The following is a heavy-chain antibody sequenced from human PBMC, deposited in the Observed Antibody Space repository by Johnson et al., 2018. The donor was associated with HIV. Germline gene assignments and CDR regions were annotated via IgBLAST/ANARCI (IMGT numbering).Heavy chain of an antibody. J-gene: IGHJ3*02. CDR1: GFTVSSNY. V-gene: IGHV3-53*01. CDR3: ARPGYYDSSGLDAFDI. D-gene: IGHD3-22*01. Sequence: VQLVESGGGLIQPGGSLRLSCAASGFTVSSNYMSWVRQAPGKGLEWVSVIYSGGGTYFADSVTGRFTISRDNAKNTLYLQMNSLRAEDTAVYYCARPGYYDSSGLDAFDIWGQGTMVTVSS. CDR2: IYSGGGT.